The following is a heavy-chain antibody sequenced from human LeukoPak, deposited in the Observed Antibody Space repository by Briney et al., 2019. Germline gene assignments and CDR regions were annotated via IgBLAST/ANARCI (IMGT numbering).Heavy chain of an antibody. V-gene: IGHV4-59*01. Sequence: SETLSLTCTVSGGTISNYYWSWIRQPPGKGLEWIGYIYYSGSTNYNPSLKSRVTISVDTSKNQFSLKLSSVTAADTAVYYCARERIAAAGNWFDPWGQGTLVTVSS. D-gene: IGHD6-13*01. CDR3: ARERIAAAGNWFDP. CDR2: IYYSGST. CDR1: GGTISNYY. J-gene: IGHJ5*02.